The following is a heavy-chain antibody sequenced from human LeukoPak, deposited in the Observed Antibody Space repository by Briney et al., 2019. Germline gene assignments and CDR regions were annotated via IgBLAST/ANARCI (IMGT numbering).Heavy chain of an antibody. CDR1: GFTFSSYS. CDR2: ISSSSSYI. Sequence: GGSLRLSCAASGFTFSSYSMNWVRQAPGKGLEWVSSISSSSSYIYYADSVKGRFTISRDNAKNSLYLQMNSLRAEDTAVYYCAREEYSSGWYHYYYRDVWGKGTTVTVSS. D-gene: IGHD6-19*01. CDR3: AREEYSSGWYHYYYRDV. J-gene: IGHJ6*03. V-gene: IGHV3-21*01.